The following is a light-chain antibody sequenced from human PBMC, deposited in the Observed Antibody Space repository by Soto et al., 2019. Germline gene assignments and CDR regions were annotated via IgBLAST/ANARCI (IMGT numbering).Light chain of an antibody. J-gene: IGLJ1*01. Sequence: QSALTQPASASGTPGQPVTISCTGTSSDVGGYKYVSWYQQHPGKAPKLMIFSVNKRPSGVPDRFSGSKSGNTASLTVSGLQAEDEADYYCSSYAGINNLGVFGTGTKVTVL. CDR3: SSYAGINNLGV. CDR1: SSDVGGYKY. V-gene: IGLV2-8*01. CDR2: SVN.